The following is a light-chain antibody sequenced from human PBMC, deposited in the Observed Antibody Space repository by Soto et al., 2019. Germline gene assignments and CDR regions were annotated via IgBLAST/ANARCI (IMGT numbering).Light chain of an antibody. V-gene: IGKV3-15*01. J-gene: IGKJ4*01. Sequence: DIVMTQSPATLSLSPGERPTLSFMPSQRLSSNLAWYQQKPGQAPRLLIYGVSTRATGVPARFSGSGPGTEFTLTISSLQSEDAAVYYCQQYKNWLALTFGGGTKVDI. CDR1: QRLSSN. CDR3: QQYKNWLALT. CDR2: GVS.